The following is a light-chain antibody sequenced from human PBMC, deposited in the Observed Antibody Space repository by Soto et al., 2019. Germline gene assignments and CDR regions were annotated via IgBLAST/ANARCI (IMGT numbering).Light chain of an antibody. CDR3: SSFASSGTRV. V-gene: IGLV2-14*03. CDR2: EVS. Sequence: QSALTQPASVSGSPGQSITISCTGTNSDVGGYKYVSWYQQYPATAPKLIIYEVSSRPSGISNRFSGSKSGNTASLTISGLQAEDEADYYCSSFASSGTRVFGGGTKLTVL. J-gene: IGLJ2*01. CDR1: NSDVGGYKY.